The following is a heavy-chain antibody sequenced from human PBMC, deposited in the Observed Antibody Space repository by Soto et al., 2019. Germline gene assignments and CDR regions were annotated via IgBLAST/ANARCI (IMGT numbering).Heavy chain of an antibody. CDR2: ISWNSGII. D-gene: IGHD1-26*01. Sequence: EVQLVESGGGLEQPGRSLRLSCVASGFTFDRYAMHSVRQAPGKGLEWVSGISWNSGIIDYADSVKGRFTISRDNAKNSLFLQMNCLTPEDTAFYSFAKANSGTYGAFAYWGQGTLVTVSS. CDR1: GFTFDRYA. CDR3: AKANSGTYGAFAY. V-gene: IGHV3-9*01. J-gene: IGHJ4*02.